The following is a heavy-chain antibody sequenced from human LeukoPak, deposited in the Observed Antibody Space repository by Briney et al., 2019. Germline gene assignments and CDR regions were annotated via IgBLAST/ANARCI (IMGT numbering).Heavy chain of an antibody. D-gene: IGHD3-16*02. CDR3: ARGDYYVWGSYRYGFDP. Sequence: PSETLSLTCAVYGGSFSGYYWSWIRQPPGKGLGWIGEINHSGSTNYNPSLKSRVTISVDTSKNQFSLKLSSVTAADTAVYYCARGDYYVWGSYRYGFDPWGQGTLVTVSS. J-gene: IGHJ5*02. CDR2: INHSGST. CDR1: GGSFSGYY. V-gene: IGHV4-34*01.